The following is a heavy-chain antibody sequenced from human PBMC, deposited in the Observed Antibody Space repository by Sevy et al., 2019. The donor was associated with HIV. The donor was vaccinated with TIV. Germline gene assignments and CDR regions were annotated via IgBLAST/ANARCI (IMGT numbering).Heavy chain of an antibody. D-gene: IGHD3-16*02. J-gene: IGHJ3*02. CDR2: IYHSGSS. V-gene: IGHV4-30-2*01. Sequence: SETLSLTCAVSGGSISSGGYSWSWIRQPPGKGLEWIGYIYHSGSSYYNPSLKSRVTISVDRSKNQFSLKLSSVTVADTAVYYCASSQNMITFGGVIVYAHAFDIWGQGTMVTVSS. CDR1: GGSISSGGYS. CDR3: ASSQNMITFGGVIVYAHAFDI.